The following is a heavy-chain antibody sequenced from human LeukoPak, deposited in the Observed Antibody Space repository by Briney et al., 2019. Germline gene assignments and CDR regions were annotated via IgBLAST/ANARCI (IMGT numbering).Heavy chain of an antibody. V-gene: IGHV3-48*03. Sequence: GGSLRLSCAASGFRFSSFEMNWVRLAPGKGLEWVSYISSGGRTMYYADSVKGRFTISRDNAKDSLYLHMNSLGAEDTGVYFCARGASWIQLWQFDHGGQGTQVTVSS. CDR1: GFRFSSFE. CDR2: ISSGGRTM. J-gene: IGHJ4*02. D-gene: IGHD5-18*01. CDR3: ARGASWIQLWQFDH.